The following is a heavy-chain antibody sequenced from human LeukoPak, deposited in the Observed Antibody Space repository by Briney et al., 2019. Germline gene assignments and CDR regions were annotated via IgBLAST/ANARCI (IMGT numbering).Heavy chain of an antibody. D-gene: IGHD5-24*01. Sequence: GGSLRLSCAASGFSFNSYAMNWVRQVPGKGLEWVSDITGPADVTTYADSVKGRFTISRDNSKNTVFLQMDSLRAEDTAVHYCAKDRVSGDGYNSLDYWGQGTLVTVSS. V-gene: IGHV3-23*01. CDR3: AKDRVSGDGYNSLDY. CDR1: GFSFNSYA. CDR2: ITGPADVT. J-gene: IGHJ4*02.